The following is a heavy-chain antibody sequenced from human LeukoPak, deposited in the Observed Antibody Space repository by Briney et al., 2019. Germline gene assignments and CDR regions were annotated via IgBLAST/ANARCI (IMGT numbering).Heavy chain of an antibody. CDR1: GGSISSYY. J-gene: IGHJ2*01. V-gene: IGHV4-4*07. Sequence: SETLSLTYTVSGGSISSYYWSWIRQPAGKGLEWIGRIYTSGSTNYNPSLKSRVTMSVDTSKNQFSLKLSSVTAADTAVYYCARAAVNYYDSSGYYWYFDLWGRGTLVTVSS. D-gene: IGHD3-22*01. CDR2: IYTSGST. CDR3: ARAAVNYYDSSGYYWYFDL.